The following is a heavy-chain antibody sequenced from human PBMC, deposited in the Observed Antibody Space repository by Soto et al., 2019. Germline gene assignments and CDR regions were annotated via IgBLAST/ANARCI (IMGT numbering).Heavy chain of an antibody. CDR3: GRGRPLFCSSTSCYDLDY. J-gene: IGHJ4*02. CDR1: GYTFTSYG. Sequence: ASVKVSCKASGYTFTSYGISWVRQAPGQGLEWMGWISAYNGNTNYAQKLQGGVTMTTDTSPRTAYMELRGLRSDDTAVYYCGRGRPLFCSSTSCYDLDYGGQGTLVTVSS. D-gene: IGHD2-2*01. CDR2: ISAYNGNT. V-gene: IGHV1-18*01.